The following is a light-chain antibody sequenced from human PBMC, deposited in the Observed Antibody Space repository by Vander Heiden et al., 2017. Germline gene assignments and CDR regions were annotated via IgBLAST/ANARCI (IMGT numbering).Light chain of an antibody. CDR3: AAWDDSLYVYV. V-gene: IGLV1-44*01. CDR1: TSTIGSNI. J-gene: IGLJ1*01. CDR2: NND. Sequence: QSVLTQPPSASGTPGQRATISCSGNTSTIGSNIVNWYQQLPGTAPKLLIYNNDQRPSGVPDRFSGSKSGNSASLAFSGLQSEDEADYYCAAWDDSLYVYVLGTGTKVTVL.